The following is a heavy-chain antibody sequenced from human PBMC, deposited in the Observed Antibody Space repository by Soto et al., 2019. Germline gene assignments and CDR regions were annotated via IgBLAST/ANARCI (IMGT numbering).Heavy chain of an antibody. Sequence: QVHLVQSGVEVKKPGASVKVSCTASGYNFINYGITWVRQAPGQGLEWMGWIRVHKGNTNYAQKLQGRVTMSTDTSTSTAYMELRSLRPDDTAVYYCVRDLDGSGSYYTDYWGPGTLVIVSS. CDR1: GYNFINYG. V-gene: IGHV1-18*01. J-gene: IGHJ4*02. CDR3: VRDLDGSGSYYTDY. D-gene: IGHD3-10*01. CDR2: IRVHKGNT.